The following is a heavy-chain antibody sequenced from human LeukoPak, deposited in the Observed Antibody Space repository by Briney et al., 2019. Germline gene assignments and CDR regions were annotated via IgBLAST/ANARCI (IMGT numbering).Heavy chain of an antibody. D-gene: IGHD3-22*01. CDR3: ARDHSYYYDSSGYYYPTHIDY. Sequence: ASVKVSCKASGYTFTSYGISWVRQAPGQGLEWMGWISAYNGNTNYAQKLQGRVTMTTDTSTSTAYMELRSLRSDDTAVYYCARDHSYYYDSSGYYYPTHIDYWGQGTLVTVSS. CDR1: GYTFTSYG. V-gene: IGHV1-18*01. J-gene: IGHJ4*02. CDR2: ISAYNGNT.